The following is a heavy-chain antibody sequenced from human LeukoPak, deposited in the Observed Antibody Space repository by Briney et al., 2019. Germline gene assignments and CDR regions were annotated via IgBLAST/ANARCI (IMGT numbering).Heavy chain of an antibody. D-gene: IGHD2-8*01. CDR1: GGSISSYY. Sequence: SETLSLTCAVYGGSISSYYWSWIRQPPGKGLEWIGYIYYSGSTNYNPSLKSRVTISVDTSQNHFSLKLSSVTAADTAVYYCARDESNGAFDIWGQGTMVTVSS. V-gene: IGHV4-59*01. CDR3: ARDESNGAFDI. CDR2: IYYSGST. J-gene: IGHJ3*02.